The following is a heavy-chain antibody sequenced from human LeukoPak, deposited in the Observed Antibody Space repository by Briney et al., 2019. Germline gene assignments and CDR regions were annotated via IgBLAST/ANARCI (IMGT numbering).Heavy chain of an antibody. J-gene: IGHJ4*02. CDR3: ARGAPCRSPTSCIGLDY. V-gene: IGHV3-7*01. CDR1: GFTFSDYW. Sequence: PGGPLRLSCAASGFTFSDYWMTRVRQAPGKGLEWVANIKPDGGEKYYVDSVKGRFTISRDNAKNSLYLQLNSLRAEDTAVYYCARGAPCRSPTSCIGLDYWGQGTLVAVSS. D-gene: IGHD2-2*01. CDR2: IKPDGGEK.